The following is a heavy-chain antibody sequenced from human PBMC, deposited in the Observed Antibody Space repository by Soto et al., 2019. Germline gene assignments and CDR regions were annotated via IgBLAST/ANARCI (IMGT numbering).Heavy chain of an antibody. V-gene: IGHV3-23*01. Sequence: EVQLLESGGGLVQPGESLRLSCAGSGFSFNTYAMNWVRQSPGKGLEWVTGISAHDGGTYYSDSEMGRFTISRDNSKITVYLQMNSRRAEDTAIYYCAKDPCSSWYGQYFEYWCQGTLVTVAS. D-gene: IGHD6-13*01. CDR3: AKDPCSSWYGQYFEY. CDR1: GFSFNTYA. J-gene: IGHJ4*02. CDR2: ISAHDGGT.